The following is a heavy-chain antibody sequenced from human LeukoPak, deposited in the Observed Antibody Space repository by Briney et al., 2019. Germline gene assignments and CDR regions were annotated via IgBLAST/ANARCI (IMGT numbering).Heavy chain of an antibody. CDR2: IYYSGST. CDR3: ASMLGSESVSYLFDY. V-gene: IGHV4-59*01. CDR1: GGSISGYY. J-gene: IGHJ4*02. D-gene: IGHD1-26*01. Sequence: SETLSLTCTVSGGSISGYYWSWIRQPPGKGLEWIGYIYYSGSTNYNPPLKSRVTISIDTSKNQFSLKLRSVTAADTAVYYCASMLGSESVSYLFDYWGQGTLVTVSS.